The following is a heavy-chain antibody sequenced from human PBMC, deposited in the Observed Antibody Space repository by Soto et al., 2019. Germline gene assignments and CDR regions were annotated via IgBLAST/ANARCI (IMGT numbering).Heavy chain of an antibody. V-gene: IGHV4-59*08. Sequence: QVQLQESGPGLVKPSETLSLTCTVSGGSISSYYWTWIRQPPGKGLEWIGFIYNSGSTHYNPSLRSRVTISLDTSKNQFSLKVSSVTAADTAVYYCASMGYHYGSGSYPLDYWGQGTLVTVSS. CDR1: GGSISSYY. D-gene: IGHD3-10*01. CDR3: ASMGYHYGSGSYPLDY. J-gene: IGHJ4*02. CDR2: IYNSGST.